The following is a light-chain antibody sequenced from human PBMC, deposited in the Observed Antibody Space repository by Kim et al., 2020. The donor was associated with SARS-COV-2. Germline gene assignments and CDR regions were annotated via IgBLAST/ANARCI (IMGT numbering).Light chain of an antibody. CDR1: QRVSSTY. V-gene: IGKV3-20*01. Sequence: WSPGERATLSCRARQRVSSTYVDWYQQKPGQDPRLLIYGASNRATRIPDRFSGSGSGTDFTLTIATVKPEDFAVYYCQHYGNSVFTFGGGTKVEI. J-gene: IGKJ4*01. CDR3: QHYGNSVFT. CDR2: GAS.